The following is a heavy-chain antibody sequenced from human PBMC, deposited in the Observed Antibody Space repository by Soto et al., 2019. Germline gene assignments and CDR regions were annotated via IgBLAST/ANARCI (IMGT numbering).Heavy chain of an antibody. CDR2: VYYSGTT. CDR1: MGSVSNKKYY. D-gene: IGHD4-17*01. CDR3: ARTTAVPNTLRSRYFFDY. V-gene: IGHV4-61*01. Sequence: LSGTGSVSMGSVSNKKYYWSWIRQPPGKRLEWIGYVYYSGTTNYNPSLKSRVTISVDLSKNQFSLRLSSVTTADTALYFCARTTAVPNTLRSRYFFDYWGQGTLVTVSS. J-gene: IGHJ4*02.